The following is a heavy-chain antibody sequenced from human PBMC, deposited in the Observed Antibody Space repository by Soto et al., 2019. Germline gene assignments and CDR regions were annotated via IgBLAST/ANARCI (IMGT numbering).Heavy chain of an antibody. Sequence: QVQLQESGPGLVKASQTLSLICSVSGESISSGGYYWSWIRHHPGKGLEWIGYIYDSESAYYNPSLKSRITISMYPSKNHFATQLSSVTAADTAVYYCARASSSSSAAAYWGQATLITVSS. CDR1: GESISSGGYY. D-gene: IGHD6-6*01. CDR2: IYDSESA. CDR3: ARASSSSSAAAY. J-gene: IGHJ4*02. V-gene: IGHV4-31*03.